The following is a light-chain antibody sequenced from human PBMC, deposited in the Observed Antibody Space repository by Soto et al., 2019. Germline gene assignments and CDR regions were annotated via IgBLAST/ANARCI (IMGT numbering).Light chain of an antibody. J-gene: IGKJ5*01. Sequence: EIVLTQSPDTLSLSPGESATLSCRASQSVSSTYLAWYQQKPGRAPSLLIYGASNRATGIPDRFSGSGSGTDFTLTISRLEPEDFAVFYCQQYDDSITFGQGTRLEIE. CDR2: GAS. CDR3: QQYDDSIT. V-gene: IGKV3-20*01. CDR1: QSVSSTY.